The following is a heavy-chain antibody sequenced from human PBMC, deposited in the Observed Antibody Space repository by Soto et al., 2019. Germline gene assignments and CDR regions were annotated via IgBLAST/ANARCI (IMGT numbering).Heavy chain of an antibody. CDR3: EGMGVGKRWFGP. J-gene: IGHJ5*02. D-gene: IGHD2-8*01. Sequence: QVTLKESGPVLVKPTETLTLTCTVSGFSLSNARMGVSWIRQPPGKALEWLAHIFSNDEKSYSTSLKSRLTNSQDTSKSQVVLSMTHMDTVDTAKYCREGMGVGKRWFGPWGNGTLVTFSS. CDR1: GFSLSNARMG. V-gene: IGHV2-26*01. CDR2: IFSNDEK.